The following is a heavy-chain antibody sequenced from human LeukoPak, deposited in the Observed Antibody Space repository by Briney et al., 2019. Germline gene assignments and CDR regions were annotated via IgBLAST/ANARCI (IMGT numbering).Heavy chain of an antibody. J-gene: IGHJ4*02. Sequence: PGGSLRLSCAASGFTFSSYSMNWVRQAPGKGLEWVSSISSSSSYIYYADSVKGRFTISRDNAKNSLYLQMNSLRAEDTAVYYCARDTPDYDFWSGYYEDYFDYWGQGTLVTVSP. V-gene: IGHV3-21*01. CDR3: ARDTPDYDFWSGYYEDYFDY. D-gene: IGHD3-3*01. CDR2: ISSSSSYI. CDR1: GFTFSSYS.